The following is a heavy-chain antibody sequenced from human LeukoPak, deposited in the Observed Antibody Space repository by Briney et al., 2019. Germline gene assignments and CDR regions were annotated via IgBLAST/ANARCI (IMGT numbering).Heavy chain of an antibody. J-gene: IGHJ6*03. CDR3: ARGNIVVVPAAPRYYYMDV. V-gene: IGHV1-69*05. D-gene: IGHD2-2*01. CDR2: IIPIFGTA. Sequence: ASVKVSCKASGGTFSSYAISWVRQAPGQGLEWMGGIIPIFGTANYAQKFQGRVTITTDESTSTAYMELSSLRSEDTAVYYCARGNIVVVPAAPRYYYMDVWGKGTTVTVSS. CDR1: GGTFSSYA.